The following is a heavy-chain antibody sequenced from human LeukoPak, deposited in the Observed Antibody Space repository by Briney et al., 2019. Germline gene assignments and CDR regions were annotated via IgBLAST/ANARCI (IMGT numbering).Heavy chain of an antibody. V-gene: IGHV3-23*01. CDR1: GFTFSSYA. CDR3: AKDRTSCYAGCYYYGMDV. CDR2: ISGGST. J-gene: IGHJ6*04. Sequence: GGSLRLSCAASGFTFSSYAMSWVRQAPGKGLEWVSAISGGSTYYADSVKGRFTISRDNSKNTLYLQMNSLRAEDTAVYYCAKDRTSCYAGCYYYGMDVWGKGTTVTVSS. D-gene: IGHD2-2*01.